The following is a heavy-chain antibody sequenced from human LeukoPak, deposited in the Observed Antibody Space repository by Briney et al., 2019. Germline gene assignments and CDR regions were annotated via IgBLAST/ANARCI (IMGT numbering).Heavy chain of an antibody. CDR2: ISYDGTDK. Sequence: GRSLRLSCAASGFTFSTFGIHWVRQAPGKGLEWVAVISYDGTDKYYADSVKGRFTISRDNSKNTLYLQMNSLRAEDTAVYYCAKDLGSTGYLAYWGQGTLVTVSS. J-gene: IGHJ4*02. V-gene: IGHV3-30*18. CDR1: GFTFSTFG. CDR3: AKDLGSTGYLAY. D-gene: IGHD3-22*01.